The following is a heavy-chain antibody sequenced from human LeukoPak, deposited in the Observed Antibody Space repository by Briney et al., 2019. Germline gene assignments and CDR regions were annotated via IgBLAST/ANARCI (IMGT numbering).Heavy chain of an antibody. Sequence: PGGSLRLSCAASGFTFSSYGMHWVRQAPGKGLEWVAFIRYDGSNKYYADSVKGRFTISRGNSKNTLYLQMNSLRAEDTAVYYCEVLVRFDYWGQGTLVTVSS. D-gene: IGHD6-13*01. CDR1: GFTFSSYG. CDR3: EVLVRFDY. V-gene: IGHV3-30*02. CDR2: IRYDGSNK. J-gene: IGHJ4*02.